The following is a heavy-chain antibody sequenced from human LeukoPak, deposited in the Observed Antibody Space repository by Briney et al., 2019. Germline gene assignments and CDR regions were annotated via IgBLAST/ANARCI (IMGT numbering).Heavy chain of an antibody. D-gene: IGHD3-3*01. J-gene: IGHJ6*02. CDR3: ARDAHDFWSGYNHYYYYYGMDV. CDR2: INHSGST. V-gene: IGHV4-34*01. CDR1: GGSFSGYY. Sequence: SETLSLTCAVYGGSFSGYYWSWIRQPPGKGLEWIGEINHSGSTNYTPTLKSRVTISVETSKNQFSLKLSSVTAADTAVYYCARDAHDFWSGYNHYYYYYGMDVWGQGTTVTVSS.